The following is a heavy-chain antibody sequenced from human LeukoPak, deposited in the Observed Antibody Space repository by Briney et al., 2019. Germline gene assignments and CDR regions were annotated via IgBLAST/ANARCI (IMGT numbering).Heavy chain of an antibody. CDR3: ARWGGTRQYYFDY. J-gene: IGHJ4*02. V-gene: IGHV3-33*01. CDR1: GFIFSDYG. Sequence: PGGSLRLSCAASGFIFSDYGFHWVRQAPGKGLEWVAVTRFDGSIKQYADSVKGRFIISRDDSKNTLYLQMNSLKSEDTAVYYCARWGGTRQYYFDYWGRGTLVTVSS. CDR2: TRFDGSIK. D-gene: IGHD1-1*01.